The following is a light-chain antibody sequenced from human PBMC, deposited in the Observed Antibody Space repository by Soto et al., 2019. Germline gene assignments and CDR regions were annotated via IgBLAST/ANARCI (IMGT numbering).Light chain of an antibody. CDR2: GAS. CDR3: QQYNNWPRT. J-gene: IGKJ1*01. V-gene: IGKV3-15*01. CDR1: QSVSVN. Sequence: VVLTQSHATLSLSPGESATLSYRASQSVSVNFAWYQQKPGQAPRLLIYGASTRATGTPARFSGSGSGTEFTLTISSLQSEDFAVYYCQQYNNWPRTFGQGTKVDIK.